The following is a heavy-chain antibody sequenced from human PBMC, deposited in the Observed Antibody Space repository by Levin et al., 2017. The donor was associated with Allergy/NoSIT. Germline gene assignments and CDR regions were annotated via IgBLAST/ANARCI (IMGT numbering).Heavy chain of an antibody. J-gene: IGHJ4*02. CDR1: GFTFRSPA. Sequence: LSLTCAGSGFTFRSPALSWVRQAPGRGLEWVSSITSNGGGTYYADSVKGRFATSRDNSKNTLYLQMNSLRAEDTAMYYCAKLSVWGVSSDWGQGTLVTISS. CDR2: ITSNGGGT. D-gene: IGHD3-16*01. V-gene: IGHV3-23*01. CDR3: AKLSVWGVSSD.